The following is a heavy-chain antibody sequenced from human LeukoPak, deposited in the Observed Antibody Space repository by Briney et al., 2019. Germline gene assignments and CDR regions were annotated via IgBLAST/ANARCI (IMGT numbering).Heavy chain of an antibody. CDR1: GGSMSSNTHS. J-gene: IGHJ3*02. D-gene: IGHD1-1*01. V-gene: IGHV4-39*02. CDR3: ARVSDNRGFSIHDAFDI. CDR2: VRYGGST. Sequence: SDTQSLTCTLSGGSMSSNTHSWAWIRQPPGKGLEWIGSVRYGGSTYYNPSVNSRIRVSADTSKNHFSLSLTSVTAADTAVYYWARVSDNRGFSIHDAFDIWGQGTMVTVSS.